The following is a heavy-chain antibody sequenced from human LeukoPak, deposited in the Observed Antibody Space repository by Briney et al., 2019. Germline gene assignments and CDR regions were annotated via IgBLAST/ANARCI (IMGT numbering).Heavy chain of an antibody. J-gene: IGHJ3*02. V-gene: IGHV3-48*01. D-gene: IGHD3-22*01. CDR2: ISSSSSTI. CDR1: GFTFSSYS. CDR3: ARGLHYYDSGGYYYPDAFDI. Sequence: PGGSLRLSCAASGFTFSSYSMNWVRQAPGKGLEWVSYISSSSSTIYYADSVKGRFTISRDNAKNSLYLQMNSLRAEDTAVYYCARGLHYYDSGGYYYPDAFDIWGQGTMVTVSS.